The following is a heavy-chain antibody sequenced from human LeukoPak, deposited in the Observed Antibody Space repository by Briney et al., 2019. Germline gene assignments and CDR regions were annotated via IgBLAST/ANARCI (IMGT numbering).Heavy chain of an antibody. D-gene: IGHD5-24*01. J-gene: IGHJ4*02. Sequence: PGGTLRLSCAASGFTFSSYAVSWVRQAPGKGLEWVSAIGDSGGSTYYADTVKGRFTISRDNSKNTLYLQMNSLSAEDAAVYYCVKDDGWVQYANWGQGTLVTVSS. CDR2: IGDSGGST. CDR1: GFTFSSYA. V-gene: IGHV3-23*01. CDR3: VKDDGWVQYAN.